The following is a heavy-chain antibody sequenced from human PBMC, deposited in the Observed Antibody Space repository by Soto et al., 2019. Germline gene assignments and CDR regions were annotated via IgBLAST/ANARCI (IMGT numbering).Heavy chain of an antibody. V-gene: IGHV1-2*02. CDR1: GYTFTGYY. Sequence: ASVKVSCKASGYTFTGYYMHWVRQAPGQGLEWMGWINPNSGGTNYAQKFQGRVTMTRDTSISTAYMELSRLRSDDTAVYYCARVGVYYDSSGGTYYFDYWGQGTLVTV. CDR3: ARVGVYYDSSGGTYYFDY. J-gene: IGHJ4*02. CDR2: INPNSGGT. D-gene: IGHD3-22*01.